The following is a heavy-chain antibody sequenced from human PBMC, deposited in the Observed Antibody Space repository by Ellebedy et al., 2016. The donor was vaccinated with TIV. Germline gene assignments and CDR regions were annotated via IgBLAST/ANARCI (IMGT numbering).Heavy chain of an antibody. CDR3: AREGESSVKAGIFDI. CDR1: GFSFSNYN. J-gene: IGHJ3*02. Sequence: GESLKISCAASGFSFSNYNMNWVRQAPGKGLEWVSCISSGSSTIYYADSVKGRFTISRDNSKNTLYLQMNSLRTEDTAVYYCAREGESSVKAGIFDIWGLGTMVTVSS. V-gene: IGHV3-48*01. D-gene: IGHD6-13*01. CDR2: ISSGSSTI.